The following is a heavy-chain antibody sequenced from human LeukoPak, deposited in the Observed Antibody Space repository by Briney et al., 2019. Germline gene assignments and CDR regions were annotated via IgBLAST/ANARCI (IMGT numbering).Heavy chain of an antibody. V-gene: IGHV3-30*04. Sequence: GGSLRLSCAASGFTFDDYAMHWVRQAPGKGLEWVAFIQNDGNDKYYADSVKGRFTVSRDNSKNTLDLQMNGLRAEDTAVYYCARAVTWIDPWGQGTLVTVSS. J-gene: IGHJ5*02. CDR2: IQNDGNDK. CDR1: GFTFDDYA. CDR3: ARAVTWIDP.